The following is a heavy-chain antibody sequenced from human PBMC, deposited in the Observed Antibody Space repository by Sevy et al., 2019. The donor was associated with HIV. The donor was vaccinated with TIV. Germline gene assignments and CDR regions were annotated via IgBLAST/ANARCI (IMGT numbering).Heavy chain of an antibody. CDR3: ARSGGYRDYGMDV. V-gene: IGHV3-13*05. J-gene: IGHJ6*02. D-gene: IGHD5-12*01. CDR1: GFTFSSYD. Sequence: GGSLRLSCVASGFTFSSYDMHWVRQVTGKGLEWVSGVGPAGDPFYPGSVKGRFTISRENAKNSFYLQMNSLRAGDTAVYYCARSGGYRDYGMDVGGQGTTVTVSS. CDR2: VGPAGDP.